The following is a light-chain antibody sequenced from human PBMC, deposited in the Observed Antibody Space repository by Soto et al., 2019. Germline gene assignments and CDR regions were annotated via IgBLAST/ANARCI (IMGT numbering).Light chain of an antibody. V-gene: IGLV1-40*01. J-gene: IGLJ1*01. CDR1: SSNIGAGYA. Sequence: QSALTQPPSVSGAPGQTITISCSGTSSNIGAGYAVHWYQRLPGTAPKLLIYDNTNRPSGVPDRFSGSRSGASASLAITGLQADDEGDYYCQSSDNRPDTSYVFGSGTQLTVL. CDR3: QSSDNRPDTSYV. CDR2: DNT.